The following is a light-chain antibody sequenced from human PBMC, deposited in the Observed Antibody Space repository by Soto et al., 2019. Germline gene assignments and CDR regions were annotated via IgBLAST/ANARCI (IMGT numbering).Light chain of an antibody. V-gene: IGKV3-11*01. CDR3: QQRSNWRFLT. CDR2: DAS. Sequence: EIVLTQSPATLSLSPGERATLSCRASQSVSSYLAWYQQKPGQAPRLLIYDASNRATGIPARFSGSASGTYFPLPISNLEHEDFAGYSCQQRSNWRFLTCGGGNKVEIK. CDR1: QSVSSY. J-gene: IGKJ4*01.